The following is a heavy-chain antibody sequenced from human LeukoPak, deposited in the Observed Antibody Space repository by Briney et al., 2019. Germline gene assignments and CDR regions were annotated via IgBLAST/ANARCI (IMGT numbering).Heavy chain of an antibody. J-gene: IGHJ4*02. Sequence: ASVKVSCTASGYTFTSYGITWVRQAPGQGLEWMGWISAYNGNTDYAQKLQGRVTMTTDTSTTTAYMELRSLRSDDTAVYYCARDRDYVWGSYRHTPEYWGQGTLVTVSS. CDR2: ISAYNGNT. V-gene: IGHV1-18*01. D-gene: IGHD3-16*02. CDR3: ARDRDYVWGSYRHTPEY. CDR1: GYTFTSYG.